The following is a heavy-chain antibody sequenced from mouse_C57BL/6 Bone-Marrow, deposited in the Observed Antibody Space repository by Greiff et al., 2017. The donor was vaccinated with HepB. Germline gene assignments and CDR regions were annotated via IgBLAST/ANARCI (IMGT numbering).Heavy chain of an antibody. CDR1: GFTFSSYA. J-gene: IGHJ4*01. Sequence: EVKLVESGEGLVKPGGSLKLSCAASGFTFSSYAMSWVRQTPEKRLEWVAYISSGGDYIYYADTVKGRFTISRDNARNTLYLQMSSLKSEDTAMYYCTRGRFYYYGSSSYAMDYWGQGTSVTVSS. V-gene: IGHV5S21*01. D-gene: IGHD1-1*01. CDR2: ISSGGDYI. CDR3: TRGRFYYYGSSSYAMDY.